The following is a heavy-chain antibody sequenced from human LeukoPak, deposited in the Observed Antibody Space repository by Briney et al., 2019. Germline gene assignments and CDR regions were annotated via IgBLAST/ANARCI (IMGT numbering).Heavy chain of an antibody. D-gene: IGHD2-2*01. CDR3: AREVASIVVPATNAFDI. Sequence: PSETLSLTCTVSGGSISSSSYYWGWMPQPPGKGLEWIGSIYYSGSTYYNPSLKSRVTISVDTSKNQFSLKLSSVTAADTAVYYCAREVASIVVPATNAFDIWGQGTMVTVSS. CDR1: GGSISSSSYY. CDR2: IYYSGST. J-gene: IGHJ3*02. V-gene: IGHV4-39*07.